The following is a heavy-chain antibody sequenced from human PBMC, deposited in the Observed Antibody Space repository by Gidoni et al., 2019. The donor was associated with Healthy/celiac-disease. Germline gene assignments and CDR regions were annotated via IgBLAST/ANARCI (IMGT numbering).Heavy chain of an antibody. Sequence: EVQLVESGGGLVKPGGSLRLSCAASGFPFSNAWMNWVRQAPGKGLEWVGRIKSKTDGGTTDYAAPVKGRFTISRDDSKNTLYLQMNSLKTEDTAVYYCTTRRAYGDYASGSDYWGQGTLVTVSS. D-gene: IGHD4-17*01. CDR2: IKSKTDGGTT. CDR1: GFPFSNAW. J-gene: IGHJ4*02. CDR3: TTRRAYGDYASGSDY. V-gene: IGHV3-15*07.